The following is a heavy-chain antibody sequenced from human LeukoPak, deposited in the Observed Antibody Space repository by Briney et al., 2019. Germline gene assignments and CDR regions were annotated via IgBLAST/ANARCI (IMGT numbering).Heavy chain of an antibody. V-gene: IGHV1-69*13. D-gene: IGHD3-10*01. Sequence: GASVKVSCKASGGTFSSYAISWVRQAPGQGLEWMGGIIPIFGTANYAQKFQGRVTITADESTSTAYMELSSLRSEDTAVYYCARGGGSGSYYRPLFDYWGQGTLVTVSS. CDR2: IIPIFGTA. CDR3: ARGGGSGSYYRPLFDY. CDR1: GGTFSSYA. J-gene: IGHJ4*02.